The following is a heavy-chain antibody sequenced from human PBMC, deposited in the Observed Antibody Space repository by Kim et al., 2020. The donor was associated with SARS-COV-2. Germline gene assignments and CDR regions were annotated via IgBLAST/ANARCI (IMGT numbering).Heavy chain of an antibody. D-gene: IGHD3-9*01. CDR3: AHSEYYDIHYGMDV. V-gene: IGHV2-5*01. J-gene: IGHJ6*02. Sequence: PSLKSRLTITKDTSKNQVVLTMTNMDPVDTATYYCAHSEYYDIHYGMDVWGQGTTVTVSS.